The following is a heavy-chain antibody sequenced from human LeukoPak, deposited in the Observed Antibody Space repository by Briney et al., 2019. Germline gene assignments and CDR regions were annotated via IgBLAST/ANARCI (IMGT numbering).Heavy chain of an antibody. CDR3: SRDIGSGSLYY. D-gene: IGHD2-15*01. CDR1: VFTINSYS. V-gene: IGHV3-21*01. CDR2: SSSSSSYI. Sequence: GGSLRLSYLASVFTINSYSMIWVRQAPGKGLEWVSSSSSSSSYIYNADSVKGRFTISRDNAKNSLYLQMNSLRAEYTAVYYCSRDIGSGSLYYWGQGTLVTVSS. J-gene: IGHJ4*02.